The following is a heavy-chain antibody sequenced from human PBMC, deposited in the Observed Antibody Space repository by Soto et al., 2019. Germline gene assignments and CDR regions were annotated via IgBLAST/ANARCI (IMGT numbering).Heavy chain of an antibody. Sequence: LRLSCTASGFMFGSYWMTWVRHVPGKGLQWVANIKRDGSEKYYVDFVKGRFTISRDNADNSVFLDMDNLRVDDTATYYCARVRATDYEIDYWGQGALVTVSS. J-gene: IGHJ4*02. CDR1: GFMFGSYW. D-gene: IGHD4-17*01. CDR2: IKRDGSEK. CDR3: ARVRATDYEIDY. V-gene: IGHV3-7*03.